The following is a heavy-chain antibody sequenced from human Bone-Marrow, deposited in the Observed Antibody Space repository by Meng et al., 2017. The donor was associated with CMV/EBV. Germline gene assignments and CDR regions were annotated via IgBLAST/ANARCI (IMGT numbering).Heavy chain of an antibody. CDR1: GYTFTSYG. V-gene: IGHV1-18*01. CDR3: ARAFIVVEAPATFYHYGMDV. CDR2: ISAYNGNT. J-gene: IGHJ6*02. Sequence: VKVSCKASGYTFTSYGISWVRQAPGQGLEWMGWISAYNGNTNYAQKLQGRVTMTRSTSETTAYMELSSLTSEDTAVYYCARAFIVVEAPATFYHYGMDVWGQGTTVTFSS. D-gene: IGHD2-15*01.